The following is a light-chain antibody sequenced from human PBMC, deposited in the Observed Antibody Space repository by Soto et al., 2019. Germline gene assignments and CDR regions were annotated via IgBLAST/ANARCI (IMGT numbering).Light chain of an antibody. CDR2: GAS. Sequence: EIVLTQSPGTLSLSPGERATLSCRASQSLSSGYLAWYQQKPGQAPRVLIYGASSRATGIPDRFSGSGSGTDFTLTISRLEPEDFAAYYCQQYGSSPIMFGQGTRLEIK. J-gene: IGKJ5*01. CDR3: QQYGSSPIM. V-gene: IGKV3-20*01. CDR1: QSLSSGY.